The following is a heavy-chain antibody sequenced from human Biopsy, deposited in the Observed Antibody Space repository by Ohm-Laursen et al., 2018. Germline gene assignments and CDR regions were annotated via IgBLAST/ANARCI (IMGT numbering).Heavy chain of an antibody. D-gene: IGHD3/OR15-3a*01. J-gene: IGHJ4*02. CDR2: IYYNGST. Sequence: GTLSLTWTVSGGSVSGYYWSWIRQPPGKGLEWIGYIYYNGSTNYNPSPKSRVTISVDTSKNQFSLKLNSVTAADTAVYSCARHSPAPNWTFDYWGQGTQVTVSS. V-gene: IGHV4-59*08. CDR3: ARHSPAPNWTFDY. CDR1: GGSVSGYY.